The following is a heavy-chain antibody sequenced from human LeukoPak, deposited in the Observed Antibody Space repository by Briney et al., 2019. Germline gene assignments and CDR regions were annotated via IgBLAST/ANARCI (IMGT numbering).Heavy chain of an antibody. J-gene: IGHJ4*02. Sequence: PGGSLRLSCEVSGFTFSSRAMGWVRQAPGEGLEWVSVISGGGGSTYYADSLKGRFTISRDNSKNTLYLQMNSLRAEDTAVYYCARDHSFWSGYPIDYWGQGTLVTVSS. CDR1: GFTFSSRA. V-gene: IGHV3-23*01. CDR2: ISGGGGST. D-gene: IGHD3-3*01. CDR3: ARDHSFWSGYPIDY.